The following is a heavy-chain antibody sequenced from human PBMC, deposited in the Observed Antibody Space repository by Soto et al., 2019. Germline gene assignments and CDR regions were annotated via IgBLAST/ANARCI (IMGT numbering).Heavy chain of an antibody. CDR2: ISYDGSNK. Sequence: LRLSCAASGFTFSSYGMHWVRQAPGKGLEWVAVISYDGSNKYYADSVKGRFTISRDNSKNTLYLQMNSLRAEDTAVYYCAKTTFPYCSGGSCYATTLDYWGQGTLVTVSS. V-gene: IGHV3-30*18. CDR1: GFTFSSYG. D-gene: IGHD2-15*01. CDR3: AKTTFPYCSGGSCYATTLDY. J-gene: IGHJ4*02.